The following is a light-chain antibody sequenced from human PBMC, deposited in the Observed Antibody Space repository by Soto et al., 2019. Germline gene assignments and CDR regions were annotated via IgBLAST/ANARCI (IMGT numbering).Light chain of an antibody. J-gene: IGKJ1*01. CDR1: QSVSSY. CDR2: GAS. CDR3: QQDDNWPWT. V-gene: IGKV3-15*01. Sequence: EIVLPQFPAPLSLSPGERSTLSCMASQSVSSYLAWYQQKPGQAPRLLIHGASTRAPGFPARFSGSGSGTDFTLTISSLQSEDFAVYYCQQDDNWPWTFGQGTKVDIK.